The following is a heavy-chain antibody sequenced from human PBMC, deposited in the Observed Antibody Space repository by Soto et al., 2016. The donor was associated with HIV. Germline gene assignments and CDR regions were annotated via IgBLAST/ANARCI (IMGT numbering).Heavy chain of an antibody. CDR3: AREWGNGSGRGLRRFDP. J-gene: IGHJ5*02. CDR1: GYTFSGYY. V-gene: IGHV1-2*02. D-gene: IGHD3-10*01. Sequence: QVQLVQSGAEVKKPGASVKVSCKASGYTFSGYYIHWVRQAPGQGLEWMGWINPNSGGTNYAQKFQGRVIMTRDTSISAAYMELSTLRSDDTAVYYCAREWGNGSGRGLRRFDPWGQGTLVSVSS. CDR2: INPNSGGT.